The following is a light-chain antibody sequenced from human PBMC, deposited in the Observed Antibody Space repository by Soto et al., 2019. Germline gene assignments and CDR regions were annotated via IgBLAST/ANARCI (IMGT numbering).Light chain of an antibody. Sequence: QSVLTQPASVSGSPGQSITISCTGTSRDVGGYNYVSWYQQHPGNAPKLMIYEVSNRPSGVSNRFSGSNAGNTASLTISGLQAEDEADYYCSSYTSSSTLYVFGTGRKLNVL. J-gene: IGLJ1*01. CDR2: EVS. CDR1: SRDVGGYNY. V-gene: IGLV2-14*01. CDR3: SSYTSSSTLYV.